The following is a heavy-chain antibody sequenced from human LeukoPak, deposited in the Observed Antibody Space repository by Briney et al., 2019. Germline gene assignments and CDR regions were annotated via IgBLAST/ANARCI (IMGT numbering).Heavy chain of an antibody. CDR2: IYSTVT. D-gene: IGHD3-10*01. CDR3: ARDSGTTGEVKFDP. CDR1: GGSISTYY. Sequence: SETLSLTCTVSGGSISTYYLSWIRQPDGRGLEWIGRIYSTVTTYNPSLKSRVTMSADTSRNHVSVTLNSVTAADTAVYYCARDSGTTGEVKFDPWGQGTLVTVSS. J-gene: IGHJ5*02. V-gene: IGHV4-4*07.